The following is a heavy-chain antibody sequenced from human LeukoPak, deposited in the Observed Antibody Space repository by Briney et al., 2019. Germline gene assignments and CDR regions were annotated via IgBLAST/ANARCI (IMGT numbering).Heavy chain of an antibody. V-gene: IGHV4-31*03. CDR2: IYYSGST. D-gene: IGHD4-17*01. CDR3: ASDYGDPNDAFDI. Sequence: TSQTLSLTCTVSGGSISSGGYYWSWIRQHPGKGLEWIGYIYYSGSTYYNPSLKSRVTISVDTSKNQFSLKLSSVTAADTAVYYCASDYGDPNDAFDIWGQGIMVTVSS. J-gene: IGHJ3*02. CDR1: GGSISSGGYY.